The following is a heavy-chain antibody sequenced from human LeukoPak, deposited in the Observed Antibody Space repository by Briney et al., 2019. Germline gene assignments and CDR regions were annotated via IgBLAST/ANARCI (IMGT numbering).Heavy chain of an antibody. J-gene: IGHJ4*02. Sequence: GGSLRLSCAASGITFSSYGMSWVRQAPGKGLEWVSGISGSGISTYYADSVKGRFTISRDNSKNTLYLQMNSLRAEDTAVYYCANAEMATWGQGTLVTVSS. CDR2: ISGSGIST. D-gene: IGHD5-24*01. CDR1: GITFSSYG. V-gene: IGHV3-23*01. CDR3: ANAEMAT.